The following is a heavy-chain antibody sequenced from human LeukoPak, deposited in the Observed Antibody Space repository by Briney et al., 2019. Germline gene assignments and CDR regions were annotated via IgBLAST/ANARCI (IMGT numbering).Heavy chain of an antibody. D-gene: IGHD6-19*01. CDR1: GGSSSNYY. Sequence: SETLSFTCAVYGGSSSNYYWNWIRQSPGKGLEWIGEINQSGSTKYNPSLKSRVTISGDTSKNQFSLRLNSVTAADTAVYYCARPRSSSGWDGDFDSWGQGTLVTVSS. CDR2: INQSGST. CDR3: ARPRSSSGWDGDFDS. V-gene: IGHV4-34*01. J-gene: IGHJ4*02.